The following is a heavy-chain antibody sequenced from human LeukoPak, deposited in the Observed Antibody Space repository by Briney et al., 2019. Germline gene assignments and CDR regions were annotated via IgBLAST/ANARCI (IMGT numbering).Heavy chain of an antibody. D-gene: IGHD6-13*01. CDR3: AGLLAAVGRYDY. V-gene: IGHV4-61*02. Sequence: SQTLSLTCTVSGGSISSGSYYWSWIRQPAGKGLEWIGRIYTSGSTNYNPSLKSRVTISVDTSKNQISLNLRSVTAADTAVYYCAGLLAAVGRYDYWGQGTLVTVSS. J-gene: IGHJ4*02. CDR2: IYTSGST. CDR1: GGSISSGSYY.